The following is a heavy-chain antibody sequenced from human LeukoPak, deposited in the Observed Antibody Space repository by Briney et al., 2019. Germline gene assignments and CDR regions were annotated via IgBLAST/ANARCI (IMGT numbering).Heavy chain of an antibody. CDR2: IYYSGST. CDR1: GFTVSRNY. J-gene: IGHJ4*02. V-gene: IGHV4-38-2*01. Sequence: GSLRLSCAASGFTVSRNYMSWVRQAPGKGLEWIGSIYYSGSTYYNPSLKSRVTISVDTSKNQFSLKLSSVTAADTAVYYCARQYSGYDYDYWGQGTLVTVSS. CDR3: ARQYSGYDYDY. D-gene: IGHD5-12*01.